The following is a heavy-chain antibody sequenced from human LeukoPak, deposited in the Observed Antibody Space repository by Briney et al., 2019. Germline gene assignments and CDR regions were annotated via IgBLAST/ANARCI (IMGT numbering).Heavy chain of an antibody. D-gene: IGHD3-22*01. CDR3: ARDVSVVDPFDY. CDR1: GYTFTVYY. J-gene: IGHJ4*02. V-gene: IGHV1-2*02. Sequence: EASVNVSCTASGYTFTVYYMHWVRQAPGQGLEWMGWINPNSGGTKYAQKFQGRVTLTRDTSISTAYMELSRLRSDDTAVYYCARDVSVVDPFDYWGQGTLVTVSS. CDR2: INPNSGGT.